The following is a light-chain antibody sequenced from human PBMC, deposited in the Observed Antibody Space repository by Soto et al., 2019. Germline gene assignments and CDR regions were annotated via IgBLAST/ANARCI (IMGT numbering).Light chain of an antibody. J-gene: IGLJ3*02. CDR3: AAWDDSLNGWV. CDR1: SSDIGSNT. CDR2: SNN. V-gene: IGLV1-44*01. Sequence: QSVLTQPPSASGTPGQRVTISCCESSSDIGSNTVNWYQHLPGTAPKLLIYSNNQRPSGVPDRFSGSKSGTSASLAISGLQSEDEADYYCAAWDDSLNGWVFGGGTKLTVL.